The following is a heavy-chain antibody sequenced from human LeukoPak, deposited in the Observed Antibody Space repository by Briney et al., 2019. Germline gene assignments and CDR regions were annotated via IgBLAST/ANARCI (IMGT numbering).Heavy chain of an antibody. CDR3: ARGSARWFDP. CDR2: ISSTSSHT. CDR1: GFTFSDSY. Sequence: SGGSLRLSCAASGFTFSDSYMSWIRQAAGRGLEWISYISSTSSHTNYADSVKGRFTISRDNAKRSLYLQMNSLRAEDTAVYYCARGSARWFDPWDQGTLVTVSS. V-gene: IGHV3-11*05. J-gene: IGHJ5*02.